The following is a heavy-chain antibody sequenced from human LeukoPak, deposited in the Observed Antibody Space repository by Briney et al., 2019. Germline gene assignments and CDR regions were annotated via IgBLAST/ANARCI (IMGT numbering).Heavy chain of an antibody. V-gene: IGHV3-30*04. CDR2: ISYDGNNI. CDR3: ARDNYGCDY. Sequence: GRSLRLPCAASGFIFSNYNMHWVRQAPGKGLEWVALISYDGNNIHYADSVKGRFTIARDNSKNTLYLHMNSLRAEDTAVYFCARDNYGCDYWGQGTLVTVSS. J-gene: IGHJ4*02. D-gene: IGHD3-10*01. CDR1: GFIFSNYN.